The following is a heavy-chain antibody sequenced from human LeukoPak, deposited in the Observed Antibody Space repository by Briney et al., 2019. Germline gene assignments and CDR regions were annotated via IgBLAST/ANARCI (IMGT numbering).Heavy chain of an antibody. Sequence: ASVKVSCKVSGYTFTSYGISWVRQAPGQGLEWMGWISAYNGNTNYAQKLQGRVTMTTDTSTSTAYMELRSLRSDDTAVYYCARDLGLVVPAAISDYWGQGTLVTVSS. CDR1: GYTFTSYG. CDR3: ARDLGLVVPAAISDY. J-gene: IGHJ4*02. D-gene: IGHD2-2*01. V-gene: IGHV1-18*04. CDR2: ISAYNGNT.